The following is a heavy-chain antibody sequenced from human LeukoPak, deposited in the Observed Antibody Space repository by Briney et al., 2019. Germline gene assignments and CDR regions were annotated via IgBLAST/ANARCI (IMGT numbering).Heavy chain of an antibody. Sequence: ASVKVSCKASGYTFTSYYMHWVRQAPGKGLEWMGGFDPEDGETIYAQKFQGRVTMTEDTSTDTAYMELSSLRSEDTAVYYCATTYYYDSSGYYYPALGYWGQGTLVTVSS. D-gene: IGHD3-22*01. CDR1: GYTFTSYY. J-gene: IGHJ4*02. V-gene: IGHV1-24*01. CDR3: ATTYYYDSSGYYYPALGY. CDR2: FDPEDGET.